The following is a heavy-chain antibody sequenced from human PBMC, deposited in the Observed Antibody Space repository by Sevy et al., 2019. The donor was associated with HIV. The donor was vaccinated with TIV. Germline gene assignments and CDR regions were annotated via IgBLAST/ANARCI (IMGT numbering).Heavy chain of an antibody. CDR2: ISGSGGRT. CDR3: AKGRIAAADTESH. Sequence: GGSLRLSCAASGFTLSSYAMSWVRQAPGKGLEWVSAISGSGGRTYYADSVKGRFTISRDNSKNTLYLQMNSLRAEDTAVYYCAKGRIAAADTESHWGQGTLVTVSS. V-gene: IGHV3-23*01. D-gene: IGHD6-13*01. CDR1: GFTLSSYA. J-gene: IGHJ4*02.